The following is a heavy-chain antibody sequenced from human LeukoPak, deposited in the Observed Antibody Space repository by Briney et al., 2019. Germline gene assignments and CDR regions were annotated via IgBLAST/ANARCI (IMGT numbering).Heavy chain of an antibody. V-gene: IGHV3-30*02. D-gene: IGHD6-6*01. Sequence: GGSLRLSCAASGFTFSSYGMHWVRQAPGKGLEWVAFIRYDGSNKYYADSVKGRFTISRDNCKNTLYLQMNSLRAEDTAVYYCAKNYRHSSSSLYFDYWGQGTLVTVSS. J-gene: IGHJ4*02. CDR2: IRYDGSNK. CDR1: GFTFSSYG. CDR3: AKNYRHSSSSLYFDY.